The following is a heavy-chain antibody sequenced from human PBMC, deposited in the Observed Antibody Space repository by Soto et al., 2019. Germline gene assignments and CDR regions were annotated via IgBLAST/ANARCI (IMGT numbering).Heavy chain of an antibody. J-gene: IGHJ4*02. CDR2: IWYDGSNK. Sequence: GGSLRLSCAASGFTFSSYGMHWVRQAPGKGLEWVAVIWYDGSNKYYADSVKGRFTISRDNSKNTLYLQMNSLRAEDTAVYYCASLGGYSYGSLGYWGQGTLVTVSS. D-gene: IGHD5-18*01. V-gene: IGHV3-33*01. CDR3: ASLGGYSYGSLGY. CDR1: GFTFSSYG.